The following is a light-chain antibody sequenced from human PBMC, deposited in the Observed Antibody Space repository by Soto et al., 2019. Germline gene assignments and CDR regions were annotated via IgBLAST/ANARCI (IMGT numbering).Light chain of an antibody. V-gene: IGKV1-6*02. CDR1: QAIRKD. J-gene: IGKJ1*01. CDR3: LQDNDWPWT. Sequence: AIPLTQSPSSLSASVGDRVTITCRASQAIRKDLGWYQQKPGRAPKLLIYGASELESGVPSRFSGSGSGTDFTLSIRSLQPEDFATYYCLQDNDWPWTFGQGTKVEVK. CDR2: GAS.